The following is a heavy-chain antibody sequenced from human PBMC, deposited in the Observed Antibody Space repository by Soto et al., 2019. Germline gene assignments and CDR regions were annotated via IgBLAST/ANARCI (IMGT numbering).Heavy chain of an antibody. J-gene: IGHJ5*02. CDR3: AKGDTGFDP. CDR1: GFSFSSYA. CDR2: ISGSGVST. V-gene: IGHV3-23*01. Sequence: EVQLLESGGGLVQPGGSLRLSCAASGFSFSSYAMSWVRQAPGKGLEWVSTISGSGVSTYYADSVKGRFAISRDNSKNTLHLQMNSLRGEDTAVYYCAKGDTGFDPWGQGTLVTVSS.